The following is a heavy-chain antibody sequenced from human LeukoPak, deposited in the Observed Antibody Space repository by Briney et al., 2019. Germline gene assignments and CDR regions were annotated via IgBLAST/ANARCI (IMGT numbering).Heavy chain of an antibody. Sequence: GGSLRLSCVGSGFTFSDAWMTWVRQAPGKGLEWVGGIKGKIDGGTIDYAEPVKGRFTIAREDSRNTLYQQMSSLKTEDTAVYYCTSRRQDGWWGQGTLVTVS. J-gene: IGHJ4*02. D-gene: IGHD2-15*01. CDR2: IKGKIDGGTI. CDR3: TSRRQDGW. CDR1: GFTFSDAW. V-gene: IGHV3-15*01.